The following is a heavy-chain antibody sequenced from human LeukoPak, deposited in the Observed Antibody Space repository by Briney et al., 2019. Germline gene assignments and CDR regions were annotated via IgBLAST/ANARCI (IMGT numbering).Heavy chain of an antibody. V-gene: IGHV3-48*03. Sequence: GALRLSCAASGFTFSSYEMNWVRQAPGKGLEWVSYISSSGSTIYYADSVKGRFTISRDNAKNSLYLQMNSLRAEDTAVYYCARDIVVVTAIMDVWGKGTTVTVSS. CDR2: ISSSGSTI. D-gene: IGHD2-21*02. CDR3: ARDIVVVTAIMDV. J-gene: IGHJ6*03. CDR1: GFTFSSYE.